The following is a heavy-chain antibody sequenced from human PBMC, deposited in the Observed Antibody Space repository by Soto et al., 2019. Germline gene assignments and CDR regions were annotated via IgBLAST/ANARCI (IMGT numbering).Heavy chain of an antibody. V-gene: IGHV1-69*13. J-gene: IGHJ6*02. CDR2: IIPIFGTA. CDR1: GGTFSSYA. D-gene: IGHD3-10*01. CDR3: ASPAAITMVRGVMYYYYGMDV. Sequence: SVKVSCKASGGTFSSYAISWVRQAPGQGLEWMGGIIPIFGTANYAQKFQGRVTITADESTSTAYMELSSLRSEDTAVYYCASPAAITMVRGVMYYYYGMDVWGQGTTVTVSS.